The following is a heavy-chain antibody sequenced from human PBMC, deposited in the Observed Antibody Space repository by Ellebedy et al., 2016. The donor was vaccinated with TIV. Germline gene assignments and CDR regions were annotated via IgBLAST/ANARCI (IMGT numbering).Heavy chain of an antibody. Sequence: MPSETLSLTCTVSGGSISSFNYYWDWIRQPPGKGLEWIGSLYHSGSTSYSPSLKSRVVISAATSPNKFSLNLTSVTVSDTAVYYCARVSRTRYYFDDWGQGILVTVSS. D-gene: IGHD1-14*01. CDR1: GGSISSFNYY. V-gene: IGHV4-39*07. CDR2: LYHSGST. J-gene: IGHJ4*02. CDR3: ARVSRTRYYFDD.